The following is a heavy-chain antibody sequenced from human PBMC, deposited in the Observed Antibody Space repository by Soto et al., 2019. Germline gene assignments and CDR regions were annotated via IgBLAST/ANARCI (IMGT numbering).Heavy chain of an antibody. CDR1: GGSFSGYY. J-gene: IGHJ6*02. CDR3: AKGTSGYDQNYYYYYGMDV. D-gene: IGHD5-12*01. Sequence: SETLSLTCAVYGGSFSGYYWSWIRQPPGKGLEWIGESNHSGSTNYNPSLKSRVNISVDTSKNQFSLKLSSVTAADTAVYYCAKGTSGYDQNYYYYYGMDVWGQGTTVTVSS. V-gene: IGHV4-34*01. CDR2: SNHSGST.